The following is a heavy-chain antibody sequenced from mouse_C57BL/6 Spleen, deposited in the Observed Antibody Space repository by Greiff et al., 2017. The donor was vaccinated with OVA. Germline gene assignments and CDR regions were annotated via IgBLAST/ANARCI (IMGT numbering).Heavy chain of an antibody. D-gene: IGHD1-1*01. CDR1: GYAFSSYW. CDR3: ARWRGSSLYYFDY. V-gene: IGHV1-80*01. Sequence: VMLVESGAELVKPGASVKISCKASGYAFSSYWMNWVKQRPGKGLEWIGQIYPGDGDTNYNGKFKGKATLTADKSSSTAYMQLSSLTSEDSAVYFCARWRGSSLYYFDYWGQGTTLTVSS. J-gene: IGHJ2*01. CDR2: IYPGDGDT.